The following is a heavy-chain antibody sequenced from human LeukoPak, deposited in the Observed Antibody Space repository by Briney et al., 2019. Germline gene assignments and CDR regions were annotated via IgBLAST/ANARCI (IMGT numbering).Heavy chain of an antibody. Sequence: PGGSLRLSCAASGFTFSSYAMNWARQLPGRGLEWVSIISGSGDRTYYTDSVKGRFTISRDNSRNTLYLQMSSLRTEDTAVYYCAKIPQVGTTSVPNFDYWGQGTLVTVSS. J-gene: IGHJ4*02. CDR1: GFTFSSYA. V-gene: IGHV3-23*01. CDR3: AKIPQVGTTSVPNFDY. D-gene: IGHD2/OR15-2a*01. CDR2: ISGSGDRT.